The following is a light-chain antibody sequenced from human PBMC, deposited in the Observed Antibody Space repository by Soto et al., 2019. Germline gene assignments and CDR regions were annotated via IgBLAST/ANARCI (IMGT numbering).Light chain of an antibody. CDR2: WAS. CDR3: QQYYTTLAPT. J-gene: IGKJ4*01. V-gene: IGKV4-1*01. CDR1: LSVFYSSNNQNY. Sequence: DIVMTQSPDSLTVSLGERATINCKSSLSVFYSSNNQNYLAWYQHKPGQPPKLLIYWASTRESGVPDRFSGSGSGTDFTLTISSLQAEDVAFYYCQQYYTTLAPTFGGGTKVEIK.